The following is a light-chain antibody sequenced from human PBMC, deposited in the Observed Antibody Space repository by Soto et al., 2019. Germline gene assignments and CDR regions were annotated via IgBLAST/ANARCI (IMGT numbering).Light chain of an antibody. CDR1: QSVSSN. CDR2: GAS. Sequence: EIVMTQSPATLSVCPGERATLSCRASQSVSSNLAWYQQKPGQAPRLLIYGASTRATGIPARFSGSGSGTEFTLTITTLQSEDFAFYYCQQYKNWPPYSFGQGTKLEIK. CDR3: QQYKNWPPYS. V-gene: IGKV3-15*01. J-gene: IGKJ2*01.